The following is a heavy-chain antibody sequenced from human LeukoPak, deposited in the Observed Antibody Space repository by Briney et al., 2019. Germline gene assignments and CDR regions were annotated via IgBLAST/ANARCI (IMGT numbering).Heavy chain of an antibody. CDR2: ICYSGST. J-gene: IGHJ4*02. CDR3: ARHKAQVTMVRGVLKTSYLDY. D-gene: IGHD3-10*01. V-gene: IGHV4-39*01. Sequence: SENLSLTCTVSGGSISSSNYYWGWIRQPPGKGLEWIGSICYSGSTYYNPSLKSRVTISVDTSKNQFSLKLSSVTAADTAVYYCARHKAQVTMVRGVLKTSYLDYWAREPWSPSPQ. CDR1: GGSISSSNYY.